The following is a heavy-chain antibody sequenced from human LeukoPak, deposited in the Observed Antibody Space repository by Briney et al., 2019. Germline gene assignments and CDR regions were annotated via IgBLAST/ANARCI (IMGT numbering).Heavy chain of an antibody. J-gene: IGHJ5*02. D-gene: IGHD1-1*01. V-gene: IGHV3-23*01. Sequence: PGGSLRLSCVASGFTFRNYAMTWGRQAPGKGLEWVPIISSGGGSGTYYEDSVKGRFTIARDNSKNTLFLQMNSLRADDTAVYYCAKGDQSRTTFFDPWGQGTLVSVSS. CDR1: GFTFRNYA. CDR2: ISSGGGSGT. CDR3: AKGDQSRTTFFDP.